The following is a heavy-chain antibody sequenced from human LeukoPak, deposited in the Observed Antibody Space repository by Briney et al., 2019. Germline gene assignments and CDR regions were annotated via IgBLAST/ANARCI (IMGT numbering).Heavy chain of an antibody. D-gene: IGHD5-12*01. CDR3: ARGMGWLRNALDY. Sequence: RASVKVSCKASGYTFTSYAMNWVRQAPGQGLEWMGWMNPNSGNTGYAQKFQGRVTITRNTSISTAYMELSSLRSEDTAVYYCARGMGWLRNALDYWGQGTLVTVSS. CDR1: GYTFTSYA. CDR2: MNPNSGNT. V-gene: IGHV1-8*03. J-gene: IGHJ4*02.